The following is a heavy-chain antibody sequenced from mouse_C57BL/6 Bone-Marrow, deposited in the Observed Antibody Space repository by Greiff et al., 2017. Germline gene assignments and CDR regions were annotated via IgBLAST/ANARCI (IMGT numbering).Heavy chain of an antibody. CDR2: INPYNGGT. CDR1: GYTFTDYY. CDR3: ARNYGSRGVFDY. D-gene: IGHD1-1*01. J-gene: IGHJ2*01. Sequence: VQLQQSGPVLVKPGASVKMSCKASGYTFTDYYMNWVKQSHGKSLEWIGVINPYNGGTSYNQKFKGKATLTVDKSSSTAYMELNSLTSEDSAVYYCARNYGSRGVFDYWGQGTTLTVSS. V-gene: IGHV1-19*01.